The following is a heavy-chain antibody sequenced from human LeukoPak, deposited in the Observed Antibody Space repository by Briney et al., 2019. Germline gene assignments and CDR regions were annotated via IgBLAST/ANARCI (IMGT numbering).Heavy chain of an antibody. V-gene: IGHV3-33*01. CDR2: IWYDGSNK. CDR1: GFTFSSYG. J-gene: IGHJ4*02. Sequence: PGGSLRLSCAASGFTFSSYGMHWVRQAPGKGLEWVAVIWYDGSNKYYADSVKGRFTISRDNSKNTLYLQMNSLRAEDTAVYYCASGSWHPLRDYWGQGTLVTVSS. D-gene: IGHD6-13*01. CDR3: ASGSWHPLRDY.